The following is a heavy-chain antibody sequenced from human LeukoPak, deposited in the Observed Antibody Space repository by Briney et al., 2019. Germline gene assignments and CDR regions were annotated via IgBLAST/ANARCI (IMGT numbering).Heavy chain of an antibody. D-gene: IGHD1-26*01. CDR3: AREQWWGIVGANWFDP. CDR2: IKQDGSEK. Sequence: GGSLRLSCAASGFTFSSYSINWVRQAPGKGMEWVANIKQDGSEKYYVDSVKGRFTISRDNAKNSLYLQMNSLRAEDTAVYYCAREQWWGIVGANWFDPWGQGTLVTVSS. CDR1: GFTFSSYS. V-gene: IGHV3-7*04. J-gene: IGHJ5*02.